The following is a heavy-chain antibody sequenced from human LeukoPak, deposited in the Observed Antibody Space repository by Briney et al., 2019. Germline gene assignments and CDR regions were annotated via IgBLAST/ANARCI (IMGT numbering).Heavy chain of an antibody. V-gene: IGHV5-51*01. CDR2: MYPGDSDI. CDR1: GYSFFSYW. J-gene: IGHJ3*02. CDR3: ARPRTGPKGGAFDI. Sequence: KIGESLQISCKVSGYSFFSYWIGWVRQMPGKDLEWMGIMYPGDSDIRYSPSFQGQVTISVDKSINTAYLQWSSLKASDTAIYYCARPRTGPKGGAFDIWGQGTLVTVSS. D-gene: IGHD1-7*01.